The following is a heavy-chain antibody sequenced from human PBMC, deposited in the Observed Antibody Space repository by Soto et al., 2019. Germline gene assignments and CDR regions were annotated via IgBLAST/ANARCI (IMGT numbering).Heavy chain of an antibody. CDR3: ATAAGPIDY. V-gene: IGHV3-64*01. CDR1: GFTFSSYA. J-gene: IGHJ4*02. CDR2: ISSNGGST. D-gene: IGHD6-19*01. Sequence: EVQLVESGGGLVQPGGSLRLSCAASGFTFSSYAMHWVRQAPGKGLEYVSAISSNGGSTYYANSVKGRFTISRDNSKNTLYLQMGSLSAEDMAVYYCATAAGPIDYWGQGTLVTVSS.